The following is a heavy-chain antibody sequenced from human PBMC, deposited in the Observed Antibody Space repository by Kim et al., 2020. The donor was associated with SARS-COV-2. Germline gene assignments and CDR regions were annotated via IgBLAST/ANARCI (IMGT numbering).Heavy chain of an antibody. V-gene: IGHV1-18*01. D-gene: IGHD4-4*01. J-gene: IGHJ6*02. CDR2: ISAYNDKT. Sequence: ASVKVSCKASGYTFSGFGISWVRQAPGQGLEWMGWISAYNDKTNYAQKLQGRVSMTTDTSTSTAYMELRSLRSDDTAVYYCARDGSNYGRYYYYGMDVWGQGTTVTVSS. CDR3: ARDGSNYGRYYYYGMDV. CDR1: GYTFSGFG.